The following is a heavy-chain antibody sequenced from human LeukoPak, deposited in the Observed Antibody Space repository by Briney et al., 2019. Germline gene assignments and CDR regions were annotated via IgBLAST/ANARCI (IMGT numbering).Heavy chain of an antibody. D-gene: IGHD1-14*01. CDR1: GFTVITND. J-gene: IGHJ4*02. V-gene: IGHV3-53*01. CDR3: ARGVEPLAANTLAY. CDR2: LYSGGHT. Sequence: PGGSVRLSCAASGFTVITNDMTWVRQAPGKGLEWVSVLYSGGHTKYADSVQGRFTISRDNSKNTLYLEMNSLSPDDTAVYYCARGVEPLAANTLAYWGQGTLVSVSS.